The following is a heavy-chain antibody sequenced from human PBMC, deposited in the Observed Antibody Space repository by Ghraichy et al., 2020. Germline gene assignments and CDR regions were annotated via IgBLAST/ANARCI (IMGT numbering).Heavy chain of an antibody. D-gene: IGHD1/OR15-1a*01. CDR3: ARGPISRTGTDY. Sequence: ASVKVSCKASGYTFTSYDINWVRQATGQGLEWMGWMNPNSGNTGYAQKFQGRVTMTRNTSISTAYMELSSLRSEDTAVYYCARGPISRTGTDYWGQGTLVTVSS. CDR1: GYTFTSYD. CDR2: MNPNSGNT. V-gene: IGHV1-8*01. J-gene: IGHJ4*02.